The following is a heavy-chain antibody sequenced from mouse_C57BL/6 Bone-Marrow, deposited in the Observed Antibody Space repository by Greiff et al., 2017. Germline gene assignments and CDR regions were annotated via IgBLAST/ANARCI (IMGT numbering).Heavy chain of an antibody. CDR3: ARFCYYGSSLYAMDY. CDR2: IYPGGGYT. Sequence: VQLQQSGAELVRPGTSVKMSCKASGYTFTNYWIGWAKQRPGHGLEWIGDIYPGGGYTNYNEKFKGNATLTADKSSSTAYMQFSSLTSEDSAIYYCARFCYYGSSLYAMDYWGQGTSVTVSS. J-gene: IGHJ4*01. CDR1: GYTFTNYW. D-gene: IGHD1-1*01. V-gene: IGHV1-63*01.